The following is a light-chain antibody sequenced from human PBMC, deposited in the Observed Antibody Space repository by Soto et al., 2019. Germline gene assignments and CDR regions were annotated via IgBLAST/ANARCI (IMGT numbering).Light chain of an antibody. CDR1: SSDVGSYNL. Sequence: SARTPSARVSGSPGQAVTISSTETSSDVGSYNLVSWYQQHPGKAPKLMIYEGSKRPSGVSNRFSGSTSGNTASLTISGLQAEDEADYYCCSYAGSSTPYVFGTGTKVTAL. CDR3: CSYAGSSTPYV. CDR2: EGS. J-gene: IGLJ1*01. V-gene: IGLV2-23*01.